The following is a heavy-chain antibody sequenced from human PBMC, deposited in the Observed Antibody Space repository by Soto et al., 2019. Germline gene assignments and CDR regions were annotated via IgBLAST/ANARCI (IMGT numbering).Heavy chain of an antibody. Sequence: GGSLRLSCAASEFTFSSDSMNWVRQAPGKGLEWVSSISSSSSYIYYADSVKGRFTISRDNAKNSLYLQMNSLRAEDTAVYYCALSSSGALDYYYYGMDVWGQGTTDTVSS. V-gene: IGHV3-21*01. J-gene: IGHJ6*02. CDR1: EFTFSSDS. CDR2: ISSSSSYI. D-gene: IGHD6-13*01. CDR3: ALSSSGALDYYYYGMDV.